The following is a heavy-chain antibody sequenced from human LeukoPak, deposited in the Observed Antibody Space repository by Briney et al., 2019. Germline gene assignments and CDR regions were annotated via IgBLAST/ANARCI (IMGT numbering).Heavy chain of an antibody. V-gene: IGHV3-23*01. J-gene: IGHJ4*02. D-gene: IGHD3-9*01. Sequence: GGSLRLSCAASGFTFSSYAMSWVRQAPGKGLEWVSAISGSGGSTYYADSVKGRSTISRDNSKNTLYLQMNSLRAEDTAVYYCAKDGDGYFDWLLPLDYWGQGTLVTVSS. CDR3: AKDGDGYFDWLLPLDY. CDR2: ISGSGGST. CDR1: GFTFSSYA.